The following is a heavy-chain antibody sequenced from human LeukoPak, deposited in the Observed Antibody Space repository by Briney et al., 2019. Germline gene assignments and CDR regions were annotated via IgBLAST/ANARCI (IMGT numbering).Heavy chain of an antibody. CDR2: IRQDGDTK. D-gene: IGHD6-13*01. CDR3: ARSLPYGTTWYGRSDF. V-gene: IGHV3-7*03. Sequence: GGPLRLSCAASGFPFNAYWMTWVRQAPGKGLEWVANIRQDGDTKYYVDSVKGRFTISRDNATNSLYLQMNSLRAEDTAIYYCARSLPYGTTWYGRSDFWGQGTLVTVSS. J-gene: IGHJ4*02. CDR1: GFPFNAYW.